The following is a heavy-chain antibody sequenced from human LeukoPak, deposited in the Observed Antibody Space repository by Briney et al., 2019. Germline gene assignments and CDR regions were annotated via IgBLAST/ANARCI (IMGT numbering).Heavy chain of an antibody. CDR2: INPSGGST. Sequence: ASVKVSCKASGYTLTSYYMHWVRQAPGQGLEWMGIINPSGGSTSYAQKFQGRVTMTRDTSTSTVYMELSSLRSEDTAVYYCASGRGAFDWFDPWGQGTLVTVSS. CDR3: ASGRGAFDWFDP. D-gene: IGHD3-10*01. J-gene: IGHJ5*02. V-gene: IGHV1-46*01. CDR1: GYTLTSYY.